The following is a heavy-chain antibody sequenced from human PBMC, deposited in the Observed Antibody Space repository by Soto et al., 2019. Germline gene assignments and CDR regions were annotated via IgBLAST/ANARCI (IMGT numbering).Heavy chain of an antibody. J-gene: IGHJ4*02. D-gene: IGHD3-22*01. V-gene: IGHV3-21*01. CDR2: ISSSSSYI. Sequence: GGSLRLSCAASGFTFSSYSMNWVRQAPGKGLEWVSSISSSSSYIYYADSVKGRFTISRDNAKNSLYLQMNSLRAEDTAVYYCARGGGYYYDSSGYYSTPEYYFDYWGQGTLVTVSS. CDR3: ARGGGYYYDSSGYYSTPEYYFDY. CDR1: GFTFSSYS.